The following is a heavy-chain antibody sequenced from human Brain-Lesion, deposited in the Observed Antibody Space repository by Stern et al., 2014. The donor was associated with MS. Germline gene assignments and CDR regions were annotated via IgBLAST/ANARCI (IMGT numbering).Heavy chain of an antibody. CDR1: GGSISSGGYY. J-gene: IGHJ6*02. CDR2: IFNSGST. D-gene: IGHD2-2*01. CDR3: ARGRVVPGFQYYATDV. Sequence: QVQLVESGPGLVRPSQTLSLSCTVSGGSISSGGYYWSWIRQPAGKGLEWIGRIFNSGSTSHNPSPQSRVPQSIKHAQKQFSLRVNPMTAADTAVYYCARGRVVPGFQYYATDVWGQGTTVIVSS. V-gene: IGHV4-61*02.